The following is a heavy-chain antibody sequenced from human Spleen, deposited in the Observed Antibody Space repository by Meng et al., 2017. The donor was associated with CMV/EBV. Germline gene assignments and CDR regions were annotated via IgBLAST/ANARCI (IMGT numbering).Heavy chain of an antibody. D-gene: IGHD3-3*01. Sequence: GGSLRLSCAASGFTFSSYEMNWVRQAPGKGLEWVSYISSSGSTIYYADSVKGRFTISRDNAKNSLYLQMNSLRAEDTAVYCCARDGFTIFGVVPKDYWGQGTLVTVSS. J-gene: IGHJ4*02. CDR2: ISSSGSTI. V-gene: IGHV3-48*03. CDR1: GFTFSSYE. CDR3: ARDGFTIFGVVPKDY.